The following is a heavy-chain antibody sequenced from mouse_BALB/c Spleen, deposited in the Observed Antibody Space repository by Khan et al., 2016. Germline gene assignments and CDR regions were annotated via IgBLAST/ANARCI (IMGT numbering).Heavy chain of an antibody. Sequence: EVQLQESGPDLVKPSQSLSLTCTVTAYSITSGYSWHWIRQFPGNKLEWMGSIHYSGYTNYNPSLKSRISIPRDTSKNQFFLQLTSVTAEDTATYYCARNDGYYALDYWGQGTSVTVSS. CDR2: IHYSGYT. V-gene: IGHV3-1*02. D-gene: IGHD2-3*01. CDR3: ARNDGYYALDY. J-gene: IGHJ4*01. CDR1: AYSITSGYS.